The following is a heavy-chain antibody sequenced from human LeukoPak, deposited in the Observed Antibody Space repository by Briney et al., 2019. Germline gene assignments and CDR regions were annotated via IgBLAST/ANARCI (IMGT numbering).Heavy chain of an antibody. Sequence: ASLKVSCKTSGYTFTSYGISWLRQAPGQGLEWMGWISAYNGNTNYAQKLQGRVTMTTDTSTSTAYMELRSLRSDDTAVYYCARDEAVSATAIGSDSWGQGTLVTVSS. J-gene: IGHJ4*02. D-gene: IGHD2-2*02. V-gene: IGHV1-18*01. CDR2: ISAYNGNT. CDR3: ARDEAVSATAIGSDS. CDR1: GYTFTSYG.